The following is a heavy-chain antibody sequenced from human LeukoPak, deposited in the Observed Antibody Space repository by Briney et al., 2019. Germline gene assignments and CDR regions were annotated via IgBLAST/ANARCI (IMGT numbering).Heavy chain of an antibody. D-gene: IGHD3-10*01. J-gene: IGHJ4*02. CDR1: GFTFSSYA. CDR2: ISGSGGST. Sequence: GGSLRLSCAASGFTFSSYAMSWVRQAPGKGLEWVSAISGSGGSTYYADSVKGRFTISRDNSKNTLYLQMNSLRAEDTAVYYCAKEATYMVRGVWYYFDYWGQGTLVTVSS. V-gene: IGHV3-23*01. CDR3: AKEATYMVRGVWYYFDY.